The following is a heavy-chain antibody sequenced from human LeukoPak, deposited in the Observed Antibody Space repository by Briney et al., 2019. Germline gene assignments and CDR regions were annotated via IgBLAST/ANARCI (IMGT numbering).Heavy chain of an antibody. V-gene: IGHV1-46*01. CDR1: GYTFTSYY. Sequence: GASVKVSCKASGYTFTSYYMHWVRQAPGQGLEWMGIINPSGGSTSYAQKYQGRVTMTRDTSTSTVYMELSSLRSDDTAVYYCARALAVVPAAIPRGFGYWGQGTLVTVSS. D-gene: IGHD2-2*01. CDR3: ARALAVVPAAIPRGFGY. J-gene: IGHJ4*02. CDR2: INPSGGST.